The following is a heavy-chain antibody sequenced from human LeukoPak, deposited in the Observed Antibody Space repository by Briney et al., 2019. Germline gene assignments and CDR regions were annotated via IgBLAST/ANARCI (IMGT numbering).Heavy chain of an antibody. CDR3: ARGQYCSGGSCYDY. J-gene: IGHJ4*02. V-gene: IGHV1-8*01. CDR1: GYTFTSDD. Sequence: ASVRVSCKASGYTFTSDDINWVRQATGQGPEWMGWMNPNSGNTGYAQKFQGRVTMTRNTSISTAYMELSSLRSEDTAVYYCARGQYCSGGSCYDYWGQGTLVTVSS. D-gene: IGHD2-15*01. CDR2: MNPNSGNT.